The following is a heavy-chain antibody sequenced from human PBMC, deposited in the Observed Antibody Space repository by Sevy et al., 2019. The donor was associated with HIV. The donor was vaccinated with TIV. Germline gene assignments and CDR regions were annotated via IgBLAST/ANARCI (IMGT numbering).Heavy chain of an antibody. Sequence: GGSLRLSCAASGFTFSTYGLSWVRQAPGKGLEWVSSISTSSSYIYYADSVKGRFTISRDNARNSLYLQMNSLRAEDTAVYYCARDKDIVVVPAAPGGAFDIWGQGTMVTVSS. CDR2: ISTSSSYI. V-gene: IGHV3-21*01. J-gene: IGHJ3*02. CDR1: GFTFSTYG. D-gene: IGHD2-2*01. CDR3: ARDKDIVVVPAAPGGAFDI.